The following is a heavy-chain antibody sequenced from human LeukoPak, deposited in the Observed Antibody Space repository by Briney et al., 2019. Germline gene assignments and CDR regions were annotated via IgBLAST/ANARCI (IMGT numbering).Heavy chain of an antibody. V-gene: IGHV3-74*01. CDR2: INSDGSST. CDR3: ANGDGDYVLGHYYYYYGMDV. Sequence: GGSLRLSCAASGFTFSNYWMHWVRQAPGKGLVWVSRINSDGSSTSYADSVKGRFTISRDNSKNTLYLQMNSLRAEDTAVYYCANGDGDYVLGHYYYYYGMDVWGQGTTVTVSS. CDR1: GFTFSNYW. J-gene: IGHJ6*02. D-gene: IGHD4-17*01.